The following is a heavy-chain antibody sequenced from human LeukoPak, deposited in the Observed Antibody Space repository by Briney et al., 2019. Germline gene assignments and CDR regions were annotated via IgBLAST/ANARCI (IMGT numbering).Heavy chain of an antibody. J-gene: IGHJ4*02. CDR3: AKGIYEYALDF. Sequence: PGGSLRLSCEASGFSFSSYAMSWVRQSPGKGLEWVSLISASGYNTYYAGSVKGRFTISRDNSKNTLNLQMNSLRAEDTALYYCAKGIYEYALDFWGQGALVTVSS. D-gene: IGHD2-8*01. CDR2: ISASGYNT. CDR1: GFSFSSYA. V-gene: IGHV3-23*01.